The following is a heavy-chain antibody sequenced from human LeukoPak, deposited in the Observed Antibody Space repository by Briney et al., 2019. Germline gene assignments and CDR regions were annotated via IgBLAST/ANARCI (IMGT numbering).Heavy chain of an antibody. CDR3: ARKGVREFYFDY. CDR1: GGSISSSSYY. Sequence: PSETLSLTCTVSGGSISSSSYYWGWIRQPPGKGLEWIGSIYYSGSTYYDPSLKSRVTISVDTSKNQFSLKLSSVTAADTAVYYCARKGVREFYFDYWGQGTLVTVSS. J-gene: IGHJ4*02. CDR2: IYYSGST. V-gene: IGHV4-39*07. D-gene: IGHD3-10*01.